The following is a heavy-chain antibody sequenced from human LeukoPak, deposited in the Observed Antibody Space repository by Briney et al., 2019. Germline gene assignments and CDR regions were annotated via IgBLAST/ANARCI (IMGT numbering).Heavy chain of an antibody. CDR2: INWNGDRT. V-gene: IGHV3-20*04. CDR3: ARRDYYGSGSPDF. D-gene: IGHD3-10*01. J-gene: IGHJ4*02. CDR1: GFTVSRNY. Sequence: PGGSLRLSCAASGFTVSRNYMNWVRQAPGKGLEWVSGINWNGDRTGYADSVKGRFTISRDNAKKSLYLQMNSLRAEDTALYYCARRDYYGSGSPDFWGQGTLVTVSS.